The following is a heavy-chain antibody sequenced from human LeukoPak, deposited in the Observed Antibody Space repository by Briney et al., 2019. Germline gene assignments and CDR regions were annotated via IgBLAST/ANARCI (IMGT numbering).Heavy chain of an antibody. J-gene: IGHJ6*02. CDR2: IYYSGST. V-gene: IGHV4-39*07. CDR3: ARDLKTTVAKSDYYYGMDV. D-gene: IGHD4-23*01. Sequence: WVRQPPGKGLEWIGSIYYSGSTYYNPSLKSRVTISVDTSKNQFSLKLSSVTAADTAVYYCARDLKTTVAKSDYYYGMDVWGQGTTVTVSS.